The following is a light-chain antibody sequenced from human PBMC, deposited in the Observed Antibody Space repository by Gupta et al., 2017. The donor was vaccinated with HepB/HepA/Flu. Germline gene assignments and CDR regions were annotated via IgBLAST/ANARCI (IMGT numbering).Light chain of an antibody. CDR2: DAS. J-gene: IGKJ5*01. Sequence: IQLTQSPSAVSASIGDSVTIPCRASQAVNSWLAWYQQKPGQAPRLLIYDASTWQNGVATRFFGDGCGKNVFLTTSNGQQQDFARYSFHQANSFPPITFGHAT. CDR3: HQANSFPPIT. V-gene: IGKV1-12*01. CDR1: QAVNSW.